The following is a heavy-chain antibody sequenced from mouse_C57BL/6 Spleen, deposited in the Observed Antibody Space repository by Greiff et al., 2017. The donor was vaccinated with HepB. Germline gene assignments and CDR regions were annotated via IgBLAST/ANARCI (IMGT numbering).Heavy chain of an antibody. J-gene: IGHJ1*03. CDR3: VRGSPADWYFDV. CDR1: GFTFNTYA. V-gene: IGHV10-3*01. CDR2: IRSKSSNYAT. D-gene: IGHD6-1*01. Sequence: EVNVVESGGGLVQPKGSLKLSCAASGFTFNTYAMHWVRQAPGKGLEWVARIRSKSSNYATYYADSVKDRFTISRDDSQSMLYLQMNNLKTEDTAMYYCVRGSPADWYFDVWGTGTTVTVSS.